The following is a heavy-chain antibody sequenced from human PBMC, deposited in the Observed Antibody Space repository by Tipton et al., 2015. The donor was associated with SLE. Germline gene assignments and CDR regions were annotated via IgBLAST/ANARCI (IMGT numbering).Heavy chain of an antibody. CDR2: ISNSGGST. CDR1: GITFSSYA. CDR3: ARLYSSGWGLFDY. J-gene: IGHJ4*02. D-gene: IGHD6-19*01. Sequence: SGITFSSYAMSWVRQAPGKGLEWVSAISNSGGSTYYADSVKGRFTISRDNSKNTLYLQMNSLRAEDTAVYYCARLYSSGWGLFDYWGQGTLVTVSS. V-gene: IGHV3-23*01.